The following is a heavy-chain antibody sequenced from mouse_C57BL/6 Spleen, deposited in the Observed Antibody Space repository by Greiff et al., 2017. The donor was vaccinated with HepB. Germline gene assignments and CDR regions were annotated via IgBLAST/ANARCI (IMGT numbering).Heavy chain of an antibody. CDR3: ASRGAAQATDAMDY. J-gene: IGHJ4*01. CDR1: GYTFTSYW. V-gene: IGHV1-59*01. Sequence: QVQLQQPGAELVRPGTSVKLSCKASGYTFTSYWMHWVKQRPGQGLEWIGVIDPSDSYTNYNQKFKGKATLTVDTASSTAYMQLSSLTSEDSAVYYYASRGAAQATDAMDYWGQGTSVTVSS. D-gene: IGHD3-2*02. CDR2: IDPSDSYT.